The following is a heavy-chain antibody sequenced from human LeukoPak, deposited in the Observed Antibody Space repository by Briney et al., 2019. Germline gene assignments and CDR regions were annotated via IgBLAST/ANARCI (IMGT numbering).Heavy chain of an antibody. D-gene: IGHD2-2*01. CDR1: GGTFSSYT. V-gene: IGHV1-69*02. J-gene: IGHJ4*02. Sequence: SVKVSCKASGGTFSSYTISWVRQAPGQGLEWMGRIIPILGIANYAQKFQGRVTITADKSTSTAYMELSSLRSEDTAVYYCQIVVVPAAGNFDYWGQGTLVNVSS. CDR2: IIPILGIA. CDR3: QIVVVPAAGNFDY.